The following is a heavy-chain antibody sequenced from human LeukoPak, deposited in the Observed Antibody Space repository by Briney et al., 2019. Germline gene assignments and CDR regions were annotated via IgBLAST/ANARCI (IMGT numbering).Heavy chain of an antibody. CDR3: ARDKTWIQLWLRGPFDY. CDR1: GFTVSSNY. V-gene: IGHV3-11*01. CDR2: ISSSGSTI. J-gene: IGHJ4*02. D-gene: IGHD5-18*01. Sequence: KPGGSLRLSCAASGFTVSSNYMSWVRQAPGKGLEWVSYISSSGSTIYYADSVKGRFTISRDNAKNSLYLQMNSLRAEDTAVYYCARDKTWIQLWLRGPFDYWGQGTLVTVSS.